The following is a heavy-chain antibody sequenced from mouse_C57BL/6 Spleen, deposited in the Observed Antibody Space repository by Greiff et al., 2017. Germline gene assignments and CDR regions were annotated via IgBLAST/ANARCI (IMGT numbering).Heavy chain of an antibody. Sequence: VQLQQSGAELVRPGASVKLSCTASGFNIKDYYMHWVKQRPEQGLEWIGRIDPEDGDTEYAPKFQGKATMTADTSSNTAYLQLSSLTSEDTAVYYCTTGYYGSSYDFAYWGQGTLVTVSA. V-gene: IGHV14-1*01. J-gene: IGHJ3*01. CDR3: TTGYYGSSYDFAY. CDR2: IDPEDGDT. D-gene: IGHD1-1*01. CDR1: GFNIKDYY.